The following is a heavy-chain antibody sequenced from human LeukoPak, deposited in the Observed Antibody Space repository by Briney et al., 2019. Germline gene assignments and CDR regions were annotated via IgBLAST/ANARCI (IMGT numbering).Heavy chain of an antibody. CDR1: GGSISSGGYY. Sequence: PAETLSLTCTVSGGSISSGGYYWSWIRQHPGKGLEWIGYIYYSGSTYYNPSLKSRVTISVDTSKNQFSLKLSSVTAADTAVYYCAGIAAAAPIDYWGQGTLVTVSS. CDR3: AGIAAAAPIDY. V-gene: IGHV4-31*03. J-gene: IGHJ4*02. CDR2: IYYSGST. D-gene: IGHD6-13*01.